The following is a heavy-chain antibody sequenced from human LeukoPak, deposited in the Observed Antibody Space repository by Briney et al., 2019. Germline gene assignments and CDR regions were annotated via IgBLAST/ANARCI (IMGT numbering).Heavy chain of an antibody. D-gene: IGHD3-3*01. J-gene: IGHJ4*02. CDR2: IYYSGSS. CDR1: GGSISSGSYY. V-gene: IGHV4-39*07. Sequence: PSETLSLTCTVSGGSISSGSYYWGWIRQPPGKGLEWIGRIYYSGSSYYNSSLESRITVSLDTSKNQFSLKLRFVTAADTAVYYCARDKTFEVVNFFDYWGQGTLVTVSS. CDR3: ARDKTFEVVNFFDY.